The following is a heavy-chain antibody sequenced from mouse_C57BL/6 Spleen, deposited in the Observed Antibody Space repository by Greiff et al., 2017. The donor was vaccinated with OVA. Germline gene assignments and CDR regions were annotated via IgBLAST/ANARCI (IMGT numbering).Heavy chain of an antibody. CDR1: GYTFTSYW. CDR2: IYPGNSDT. Sequence: EVQLQQSGTVLARPGASVKMSCKTSGYTFTSYWMHWVKQRPGQGLEWIGAIYPGNSDTSYNQKFKGKAKLTAVTPASTAYMELSSLTNEDSAVYYCTREGVDYWGQGTTLTVSS. CDR3: TREGVDY. V-gene: IGHV1-5*01. J-gene: IGHJ2*01.